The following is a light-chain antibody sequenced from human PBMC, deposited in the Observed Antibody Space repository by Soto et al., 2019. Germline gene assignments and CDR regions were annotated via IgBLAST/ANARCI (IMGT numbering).Light chain of an antibody. Sequence: DIQMTQSPSSLSASVGDRVIITCRTSQGISNYLAWYQQKSGKPPKLLIYLASTLRSGVSSRFSGSRSGTDFTLTISSLQPEDVATYYCHKYNSDPLFGGGTKVEI. CDR1: QGISNY. V-gene: IGKV1-27*01. CDR3: HKYNSDPL. CDR2: LAS. J-gene: IGKJ4*01.